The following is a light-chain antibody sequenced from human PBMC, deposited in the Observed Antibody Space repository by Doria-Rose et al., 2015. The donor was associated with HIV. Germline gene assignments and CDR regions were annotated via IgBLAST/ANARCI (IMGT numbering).Light chain of an antibody. CDR3: QQYYDTPS. CDR1: QSLLYTSKNY. CDR2: WAS. Sequence: DIRLTQSPESPGMSLGERATLNCKSNQSLLYTSKNYLAWYQQKPGQPPKLLIYWASTRQSGVPARFSGSGSGTDFTLAISSLEAEDVAVCYCQQYYDTPSFGPGTTVDIK. J-gene: IGKJ3*01. V-gene: IGKV4-1*01.